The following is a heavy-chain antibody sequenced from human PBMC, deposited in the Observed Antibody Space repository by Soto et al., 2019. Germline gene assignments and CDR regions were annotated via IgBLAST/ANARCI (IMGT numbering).Heavy chain of an antibody. CDR1: GGSISSDGYY. CDR2: IYYSGDT. CDR3: PRQKHKSDYPHNWFDP. Sequence: PSETLSLTCTVSGGSISSDGYYWSWIRQHPGKDLEYIGYIYYSGDTYYTPSLERRVTISVDTSENQFSLHLRSVTAGDTAVYYSPRQKHKSDYPHNWFDPWGQGTLVTVSS. D-gene: IGHD3-10*01. J-gene: IGHJ5*02. V-gene: IGHV4-31*03.